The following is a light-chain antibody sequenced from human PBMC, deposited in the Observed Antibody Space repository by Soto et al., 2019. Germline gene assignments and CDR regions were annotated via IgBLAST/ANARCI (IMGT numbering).Light chain of an antibody. CDR2: SNN. V-gene: IGLV1-47*01. CDR3: ATWDVSLSGHWV. CDR1: SSNIGNNY. Sequence: QTVVTQPPSASGTPGQRVTISCSGSSSNIGNNYVFWYQHLPGTAPKLLIYSNNQRPSGVPDRFSGSKSGTSASLAISGLRSEDEDYYYCATWDVSLSGHWVFGGGTQLTVL. J-gene: IGLJ3*02.